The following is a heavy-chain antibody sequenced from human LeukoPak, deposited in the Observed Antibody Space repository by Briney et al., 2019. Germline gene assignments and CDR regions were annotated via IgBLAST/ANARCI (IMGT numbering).Heavy chain of an antibody. D-gene: IGHD2-15*01. J-gene: IGHJ5*02. CDR1: GYTFGDYG. CDR3: ARGPDIVVVVAANNWFDP. V-gene: IGHV3-21*01. Sequence: GGSLRLSCAASGYTFGDYGMSWVRQAPGKGLEWVSSISSSSSYIYYADSVKGRFTISRDNAKNSLYLQMNSLRAEDTAVYYCARGPDIVVVVAANNWFDPWGQGTLVTVSS. CDR2: ISSSSSYI.